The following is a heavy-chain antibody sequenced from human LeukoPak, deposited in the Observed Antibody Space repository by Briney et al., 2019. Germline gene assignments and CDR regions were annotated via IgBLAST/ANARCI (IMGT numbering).Heavy chain of an antibody. V-gene: IGHV1-69*13. Sequence: SVKVSCKASGGTFSSHAISWVRQAPGQGLEWMGGIIPIFGTADYAQKFQDRVTITANESTSTAYMELSSLRSEDTAMYHCARVYYYGSGSPDGFVIWGQGTVVTVSS. D-gene: IGHD3-10*01. CDR1: GGTFSSHA. J-gene: IGHJ3*02. CDR3: ARVYYYGSGSPDGFVI. CDR2: IIPIFGTA.